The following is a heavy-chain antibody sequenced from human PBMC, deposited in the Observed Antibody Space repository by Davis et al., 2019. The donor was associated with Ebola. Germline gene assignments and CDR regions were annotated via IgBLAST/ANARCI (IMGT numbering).Heavy chain of an antibody. CDR1: GFTPSNHY. D-gene: IGHD3-3*01. V-gene: IGHV3-11*01. CDR3: ARDLGVGGAFDV. Sequence: PGGSLRLSCAASGFTPSNHYMSWIRQAPGEGLEWISYISDSGDSEFYADSVKGRFTISRDNAKNSLYLQMNSLRDADTGLYYCARDLGVGGAFDVWGQGTMVTVSS. J-gene: IGHJ3*01. CDR2: ISDSGDSE.